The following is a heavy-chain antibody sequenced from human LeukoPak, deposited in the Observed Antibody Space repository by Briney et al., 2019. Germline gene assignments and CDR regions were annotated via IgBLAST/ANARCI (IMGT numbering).Heavy chain of an antibody. D-gene: IGHD6-6*01. Sequence: ASVKVSCKASGYTFTGYYMHWVRQAPGQGLEWMGWINPNSGGTNYAQKFQGRVTMTRDTSISTAYMELSRLRSDDTAVYYCARASRAYSSSSSSDYWGQGTLVTVSS. J-gene: IGHJ4*02. CDR2: INPNSGGT. V-gene: IGHV1-2*02. CDR1: GYTFTGYY. CDR3: ARASRAYSSSSSSDY.